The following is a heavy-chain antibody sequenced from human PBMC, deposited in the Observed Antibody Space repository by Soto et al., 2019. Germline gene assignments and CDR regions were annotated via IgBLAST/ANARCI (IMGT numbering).Heavy chain of an antibody. V-gene: IGHV4-59*08. CDR2: NSYSGNT. J-gene: IGHJ4*02. Sequence: QVQLQESGPGLVKHSETLSLTCTVTGGSTSSYYWSWLRQPPGKGLEWIGYNSYSGNTDYNPSLKSRVTISVDTSKNQFSLNLSSATAADTAVYYCARHGGSYSFDYWGQGILVTVSS. CDR3: ARHGGSYSFDY. CDR1: GGSTSSYY. D-gene: IGHD1-26*01.